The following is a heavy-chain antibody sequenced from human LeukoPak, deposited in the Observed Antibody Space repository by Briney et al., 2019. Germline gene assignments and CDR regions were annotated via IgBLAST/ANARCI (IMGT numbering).Heavy chain of an antibody. CDR1: GFIFSSYW. V-gene: IGHV3-7*01. CDR2: IKQDGSDK. Sequence: GGSLRLSCAASGFIFSSYWMTWVRQAPGKGLEWVANIKQDGSDKYYVDSVKGRFAISRDNAKNSLYLQMNSLRVEDTAVYYCARGVWFGESLGSGADYWGQGTLVTVSS. D-gene: IGHD3-10*01. J-gene: IGHJ4*02. CDR3: ARGVWFGESLGSGADY.